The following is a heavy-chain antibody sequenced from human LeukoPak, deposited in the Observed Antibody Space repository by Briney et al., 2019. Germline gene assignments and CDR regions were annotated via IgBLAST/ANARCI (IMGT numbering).Heavy chain of an antibody. D-gene: IGHD3-10*01. CDR3: ARVLIRGVIIMAFGY. V-gene: IGHV1-2*02. CDR2: INPNSGGT. J-gene: IGHJ4*02. Sequence: ASVKVSCKAPGYTFTSYDINWVRQATGQGLEWMGWINPNSGGTNYAQKFQGRVTMTRDTSISTAYMELSRLRSDDTAVYYCARVLIRGVIIMAFGYWGQGTLVTVSS. CDR1: GYTFTSYD.